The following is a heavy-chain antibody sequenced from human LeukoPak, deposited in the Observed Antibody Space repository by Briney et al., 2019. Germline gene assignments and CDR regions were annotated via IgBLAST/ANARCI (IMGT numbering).Heavy chain of an antibody. J-gene: IGHJ4*02. CDR1: GFTFSSYA. D-gene: IGHD3-10*01. V-gene: IGHV3-30*04. CDR2: TSYDGSNK. Sequence: GGSLRLSCAASGFTFSSYAMHWVRQAPGKGLEWVAVTSYDGSNKYYADSVKGRFTISRDNSKNTLYLQMNSLRAEDTAVYYCARGPDRFGYYFDYWGQGTLVTVSS. CDR3: ARGPDRFGYYFDY.